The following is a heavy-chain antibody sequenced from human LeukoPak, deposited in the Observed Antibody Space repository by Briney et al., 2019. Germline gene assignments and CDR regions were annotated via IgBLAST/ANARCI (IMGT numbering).Heavy chain of an antibody. D-gene: IGHD3-22*01. Sequence: GGSLRLSCAASGFTFSSYGMHWVRQAPGKGLEWVAVISYDGSNKYYADSVKGRFTISRDNSKNTLYLQMNSLRAEDTAVYYCAKALVDSSGLFDYWGQGTLVAVSS. CDR1: GFTFSSYG. V-gene: IGHV3-30*18. J-gene: IGHJ4*02. CDR3: AKALVDSSGLFDY. CDR2: ISYDGSNK.